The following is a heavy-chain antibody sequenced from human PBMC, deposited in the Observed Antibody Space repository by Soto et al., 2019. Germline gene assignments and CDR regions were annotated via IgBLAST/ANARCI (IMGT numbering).Heavy chain of an antibody. V-gene: IGHV4-31*03. J-gene: IGHJ5*02. D-gene: IGHD6-25*01. CDR2: IYYSGST. CDR1: GGSISSGDYY. CDR3: ARDVRGPAGGFDP. Sequence: PSETLSLTCTVSGGSISSGDYYWSWIRQHPGKGLEWIGYIYYSGSTYYNPSLKSRVTISVDTSKNQFSLKLSSVTAADTAVYYCARDVRGPAGGFDPWGQGTLVTVSS.